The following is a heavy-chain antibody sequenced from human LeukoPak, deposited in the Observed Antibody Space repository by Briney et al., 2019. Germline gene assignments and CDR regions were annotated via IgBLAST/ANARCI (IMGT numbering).Heavy chain of an antibody. D-gene: IGHD6-13*01. CDR2: IYHSGNT. CDR1: GGSISSGDYY. Sequence: SETLSLTCTVSGGSISSGDYYWTWIRQPPGKGLEWIGYIYHSGNTYYNPSLKSRVTISVDRSRNQFSLKLTSVTAADTAGYYCAGYALIRQQLDRWSFDYWGQGTLVTVSS. CDR3: AGYALIRQQLDRWSFDY. J-gene: IGHJ4*02. V-gene: IGHV4-30-2*01.